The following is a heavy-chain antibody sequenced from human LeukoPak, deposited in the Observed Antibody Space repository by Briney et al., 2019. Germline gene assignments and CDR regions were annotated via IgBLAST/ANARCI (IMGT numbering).Heavy chain of an antibody. CDR2: ISDIGDST. V-gene: IGHV3-23*01. CDR3: TLYSY. CDR1: GFTFSSHG. D-gene: IGHD2-21*01. J-gene: IGHJ4*02. Sequence: PGGSLRLSCAASGFTFSSHGVSWVRQAPGKGLEWVSAISDIGDSTYYADSVKGRFTISRDNSKNTLYLQMNSLRAGDTAVYYCTLYSYWGQGTLVTASS.